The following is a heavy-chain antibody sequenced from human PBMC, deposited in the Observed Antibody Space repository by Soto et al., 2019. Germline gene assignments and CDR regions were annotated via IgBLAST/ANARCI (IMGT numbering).Heavy chain of an antibody. CDR3: ARGQQDDFWSARAYNWFDP. J-gene: IGHJ5*02. Sequence: QVQLVQSGAEVKKPGSSVKVSCKASGGTFSSYAISWVRQAPGQGLEWMGGIIPIFGTANYAQKFQGRVTITADESTSTAYMELSSLRSEDTAVYYCARGQQDDFWSARAYNWFDPWGQGTLVTVSS. V-gene: IGHV1-69*12. CDR2: IIPIFGTA. D-gene: IGHD3-3*01. CDR1: GGTFSSYA.